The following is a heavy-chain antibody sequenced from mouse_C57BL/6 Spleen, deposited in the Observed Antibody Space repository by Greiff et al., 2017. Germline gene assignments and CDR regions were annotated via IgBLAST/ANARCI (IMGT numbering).Heavy chain of an antibody. V-gene: IGHV14-4*01. CDR3: TTTPDGNYNY. CDR2: IDPENGDT. J-gene: IGHJ2*01. CDR1: GFNIKDDY. D-gene: IGHD2-1*01. Sequence: EVQLQESGAELVRPGASVKLSCTASGFNIKDDYMHWVKQRPEQGLEWIGWIDPENGDTEYASKFQGKATITADTSSNTAYLQLSSLTSEDTAVYYCTTTPDGNYNYWGQGTTLTVSS.